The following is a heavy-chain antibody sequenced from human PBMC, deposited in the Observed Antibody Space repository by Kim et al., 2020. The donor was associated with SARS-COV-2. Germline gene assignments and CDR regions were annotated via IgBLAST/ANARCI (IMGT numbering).Heavy chain of an antibody. J-gene: IGHJ4*02. V-gene: IGHV3-74*01. Sequence: GESLKISCAASGFTFSNYWMHWVRQAPGKGLVWVSRINSDGSSTSYADSVKGRFTISRDNAKNTLYLQMNSLRAEDTAMYYCASLSTGYVWGKFDYWGQGTLVTVSS. CDR1: GFTFSNYW. D-gene: IGHD3-16*01. CDR2: INSDGSST. CDR3: ASLSTGYVWGKFDY.